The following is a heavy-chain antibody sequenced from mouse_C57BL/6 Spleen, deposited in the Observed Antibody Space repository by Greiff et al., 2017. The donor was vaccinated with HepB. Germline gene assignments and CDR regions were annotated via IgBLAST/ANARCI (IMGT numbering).Heavy chain of an antibody. CDR1: GFNIKDYY. J-gene: IGHJ2*01. CDR2: IDPEDGDT. Sequence: EVQLQQSGAELVRPGASVKLSCTASGFNIKDYYMHWVKQRPEQGLEWIGRIDPEDGDTEYAPKFQGKATMTADTSSNTAYLQLSRLTSEDTAVYYCTTGYYYGSSCDYWGQGTTLTVSS. V-gene: IGHV14-1*01. D-gene: IGHD1-1*01. CDR3: TTGYYYGSSCDY.